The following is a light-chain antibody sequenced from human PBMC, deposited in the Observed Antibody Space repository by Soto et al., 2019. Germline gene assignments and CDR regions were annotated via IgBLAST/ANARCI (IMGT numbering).Light chain of an antibody. CDR1: QSISSY. Sequence: DIQMTQPPSSLSAFVGAQATIPCRASQSISSYLNWYQQKPGKAPKLLIYAASSLQSGVPSRFSGSGSGTDFTLTISSLQPEDFAAYYCQQSYSTPLTFGGGTKVDIK. CDR2: AAS. CDR3: QQSYSTPLT. J-gene: IGKJ4*01. V-gene: IGKV1-39*01.